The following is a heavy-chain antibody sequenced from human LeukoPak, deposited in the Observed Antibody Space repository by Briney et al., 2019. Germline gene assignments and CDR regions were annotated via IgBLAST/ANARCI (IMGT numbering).Heavy chain of an antibody. CDR1: GASISTGIYY. V-gene: IGHV4-61*02. CDR2: IYTSGST. D-gene: IGHD2-2*02. J-gene: IGHJ5*02. CDR3: GRGGDIVVVPAAINWFDP. Sequence: PSETLSLTCTVSGASISTGIYYWNWIRQPAGKGLEWIGRIYTSGSTYYSPSLKSRVTISLDTSRNQFSLKLSSVTAADTAFYFCGRGGDIVVVPAAINWFDPWGQGTLVTVSS.